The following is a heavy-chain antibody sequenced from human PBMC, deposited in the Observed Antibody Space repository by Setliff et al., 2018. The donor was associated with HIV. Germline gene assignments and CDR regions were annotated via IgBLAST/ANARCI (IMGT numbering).Heavy chain of an antibody. CDR2: IRYDGSNK. Sequence: GGSLRLSCAASGFTFSAYGMHWVRQAPGKGLEWVAFIRYDGSNKYYADSAKGRFTISRDNSKNTLYLQMNSLRAEDTAVYYCGKVKGIEAAGSSAFDIWGQGTMVTVSS. CDR1: GFTFSAYG. V-gene: IGHV3-30*02. CDR3: GKVKGIEAAGSSAFDI. J-gene: IGHJ3*02. D-gene: IGHD6-13*01.